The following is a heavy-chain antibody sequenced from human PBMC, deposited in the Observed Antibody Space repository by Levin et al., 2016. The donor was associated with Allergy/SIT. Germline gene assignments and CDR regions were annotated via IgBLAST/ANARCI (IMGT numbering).Heavy chain of an antibody. D-gene: IGHD3-16*01. V-gene: IGHV3-74*01. CDR3: ARIMRGDFDF. CDR1: GFTFSNYW. J-gene: IGHJ4*02. Sequence: GESLKISCAASGFTFSNYWMHWVRQAPGKGLLWVSRINTDGSVTNYADSVKGRFTISRDNANNTLYLQMNSLRAEDTAVYFCARIMRGDFDFWGQGTQVTVSS. CDR2: INTDGSVT.